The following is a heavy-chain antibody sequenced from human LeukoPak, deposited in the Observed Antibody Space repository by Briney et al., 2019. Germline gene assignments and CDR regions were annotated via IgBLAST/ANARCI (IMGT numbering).Heavy chain of an antibody. D-gene: IGHD3-10*01. Sequence: SETLSLTCTVSGGSISSYYWSWIRQPPGKGLEWIGYIYYSGSTNYNPSLKSRVTISVDTSKNQFSLKLSPVTAADTAVYYCARTSGSGSYYYYYYYGMDVWGQGTTVTVSS. CDR2: IYYSGST. J-gene: IGHJ6*02. CDR3: ARTSGSGSYYYYYYYGMDV. CDR1: GGSISSYY. V-gene: IGHV4-59*01.